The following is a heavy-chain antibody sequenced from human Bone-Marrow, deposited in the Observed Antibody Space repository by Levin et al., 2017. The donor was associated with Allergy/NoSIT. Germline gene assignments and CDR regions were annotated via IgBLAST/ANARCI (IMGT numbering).Heavy chain of an antibody. CDR3: AKDAVYQQLEDFDY. CDR1: GFTFSNYV. CDR2: ISGNGGST. J-gene: IGHJ4*02. D-gene: IGHD6-13*01. V-gene: IGHV3-23*01. Sequence: GGSLRLSCAASGFTFSNYVMNWVRQAPGKGLEWVSAISGNGGSTYYADSVKGRFTISRDNSKNTLYLQMNSLRAEDTALYYCAKDAVYQQLEDFDYWGQGTLVTVSS.